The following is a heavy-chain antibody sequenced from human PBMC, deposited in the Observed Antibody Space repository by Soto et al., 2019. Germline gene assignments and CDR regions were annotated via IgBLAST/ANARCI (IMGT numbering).Heavy chain of an antibody. V-gene: IGHV3-30-3*01. D-gene: IGHD3-3*01. Sequence: GGSLRLSCAASGFTFSSYAMHWVRQAPGKGLERVAVISYDGSNKYYADSVKGRFTISRDSSKNTLYVQMNSLRGEDTAVYYCARERSSTIFVSGVDVWGQGTTVTVSS. CDR3: ARERSSTIFVSGVDV. CDR1: GFTFSSYA. J-gene: IGHJ6*02. CDR2: ISYDGSNK.